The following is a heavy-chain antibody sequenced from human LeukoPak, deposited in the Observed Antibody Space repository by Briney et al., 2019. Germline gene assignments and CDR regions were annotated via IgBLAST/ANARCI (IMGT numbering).Heavy chain of an antibody. CDR2: IYYSGST. J-gene: IGHJ6*03. CDR1: GGSISSYY. D-gene: IGHD3-10*01. V-gene: IGHV4-59*01. Sequence: PSETLSLTSTVSGGSISSYYWSWIRQPPGKGLEWIGYIYYSGSTNYNPSLKSRVAISVDTSKNQFSLKLSSVTAADAAVYYCARDRDYGSGSWGYYYYYMDVWGKGTTVTVSS. CDR3: ARDRDYGSGSWGYYYYYMDV.